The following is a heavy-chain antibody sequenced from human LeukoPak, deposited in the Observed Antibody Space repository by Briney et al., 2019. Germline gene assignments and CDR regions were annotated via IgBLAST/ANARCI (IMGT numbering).Heavy chain of an antibody. CDR1: GFTFSSYS. D-gene: IGHD1-26*01. CDR2: ISSSSAHI. CDR3: ARDIGGSYTAIDY. J-gene: IGHJ4*02. Sequence: NPGGSLRLSCAASGFTFSSYSMNWVRQAPGKGLEWVSFISSSSAHINYADSVKGRFTISRGNPRNSLYLQMNSLRAEDTAVYYCARDIGGSYTAIDYWGQGTLVTVSS. V-gene: IGHV3-21*01.